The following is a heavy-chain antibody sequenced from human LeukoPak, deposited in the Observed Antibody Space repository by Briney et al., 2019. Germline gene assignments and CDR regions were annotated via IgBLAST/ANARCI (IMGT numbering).Heavy chain of an antibody. CDR3: ARHVCGAGSCYGFDY. J-gene: IGHJ4*01. D-gene: IGHD2-15*01. CDR1: GGSFSGYY. V-gene: IGHV4-34*01. CDR2: IDQSGTT. Sequence: PSETLSLTCVVYGGSFSGYYWSWIRQPPGKGLEWIGEIDQSGTTNYNPSLKSRVSISVDTSRNQFSLKLTSVTAADTAVYYCARHVCGAGSCYGFDYWGQGTLVTVSS.